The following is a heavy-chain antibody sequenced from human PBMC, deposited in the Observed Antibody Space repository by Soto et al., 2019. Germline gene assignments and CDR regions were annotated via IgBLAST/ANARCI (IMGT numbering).Heavy chain of an antibody. CDR1: GGSISSSSYY. V-gene: IGHV4-39*01. D-gene: IGHD3-3*01. J-gene: IGHJ4*02. Sequence: PSETLSLTCTVSGGSISSSSYYWGWIRQPPGKGLEWIGSIYYSGSTYYNPSLKSRVTISVDTSKNQFSLKLSSVTAANTAVYYCASHPIFGVVIMPYWGQGTLVTVSS. CDR2: IYYSGST. CDR3: ASHPIFGVVIMPY.